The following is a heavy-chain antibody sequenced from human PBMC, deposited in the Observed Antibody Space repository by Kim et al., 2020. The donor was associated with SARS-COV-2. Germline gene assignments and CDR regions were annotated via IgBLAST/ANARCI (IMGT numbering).Heavy chain of an antibody. Sequence: SVKVSCKASGGTFSSYAISWVRQAPGQGLEWMGGIIPIFGTANYAQKFQGRVTITADESTSTAYMELSSLRSEDTAVYYCATQTDTTVTTGNYYYYYGMDVWGQGTTVTVSS. CDR3: ATQTDTTVTTGNYYYYYGMDV. CDR1: GGTFSSYA. CDR2: IIPIFGTA. V-gene: IGHV1-69*13. J-gene: IGHJ6*02. D-gene: IGHD4-17*01.